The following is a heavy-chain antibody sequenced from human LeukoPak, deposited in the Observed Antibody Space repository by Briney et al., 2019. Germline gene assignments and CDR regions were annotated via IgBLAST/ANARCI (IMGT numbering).Heavy chain of an antibody. CDR1: GFTFNNFA. CDR2: ISGNSDNT. J-gene: IGHJ4*02. D-gene: IGHD3-3*01. Sequence: HTGGSLRLSCTASGFTFNNFAMSWVRQAPGKGLEWVSAISGNSDNTYYADSVKGRFTISRDNSKNTLYLQMGSLRAEDTAVFYCAKGWETSGYYNGFDCWGQGTLVTVSS. CDR3: AKGWETSGYYNGFDC. V-gene: IGHV3-23*01.